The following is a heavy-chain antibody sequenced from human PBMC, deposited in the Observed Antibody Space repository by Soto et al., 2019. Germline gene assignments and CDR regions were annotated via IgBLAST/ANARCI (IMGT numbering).Heavy chain of an antibody. CDR3: ITVRVHLWSTDYFDS. Sequence: PGGSLRLSCAASGFTFSNAWMNWVRQAPGKGLEWVGRIKTKTDGGTTDYAAPVKGRFTISRDDSKNTLYLQMNSLKTEDTAVYYCITVRVHLWSTDYFDSWGQGTLVTVSS. CDR1: GFTFSNAW. J-gene: IGHJ4*02. D-gene: IGHD3-10*01. V-gene: IGHV3-15*01. CDR2: IKTKTDGGTT.